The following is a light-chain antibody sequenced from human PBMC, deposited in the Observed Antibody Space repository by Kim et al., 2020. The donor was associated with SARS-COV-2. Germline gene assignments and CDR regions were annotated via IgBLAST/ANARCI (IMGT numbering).Light chain of an antibody. CDR1: QDITDS. Sequence: ASVGERVTITCQASQDITDSLNWYRQEAGRAPKFLIYDASNLEAGVPSRFSGSGSGTHFSFTISSLQPEDIGTYYCQQYYDLPLTFGGGTKVDIK. CDR2: DAS. J-gene: IGKJ4*01. V-gene: IGKV1-33*01. CDR3: QQYYDLPLT.